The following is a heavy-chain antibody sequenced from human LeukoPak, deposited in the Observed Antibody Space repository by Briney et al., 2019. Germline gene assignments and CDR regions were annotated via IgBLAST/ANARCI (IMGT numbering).Heavy chain of an antibody. V-gene: IGHV3-48*02. CDR1: VVTFSGYS. J-gene: IGHJ6*03. CDR2: ISISISTT. CDR3: AKDNDFGVCYNWGRDYYYMYI. Sequence: GGSLRVSRADSVVTFSGYSMYGVREAPGEGRERVSYISISISTTYSADTVKGRCTLSRDNAKNSLYLHMRSLRDEDTAVYYSAKDNDFGVCYNWGRDYYYMYIWGKGTPVTVSS. D-gene: IGHD2-8*01.